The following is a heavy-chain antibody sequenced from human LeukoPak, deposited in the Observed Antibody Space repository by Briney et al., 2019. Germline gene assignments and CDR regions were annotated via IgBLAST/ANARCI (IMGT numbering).Heavy chain of an antibody. V-gene: IGHV4-59*12. CDR3: ARSHDHLWGNYPDY. D-gene: IGHD3-16*02. Sequence: PSETLSLTCTVSGGSISSYYWSWIRQPPGKGLEYVGYIYYSGSTYYNPSLKSRVTISVDTSKNQFSLRLNSVTAADTAMYYCARSHDHLWGNYPDYWGQGTLVTVSS. CDR2: IYYSGST. J-gene: IGHJ4*02. CDR1: GGSISSYY.